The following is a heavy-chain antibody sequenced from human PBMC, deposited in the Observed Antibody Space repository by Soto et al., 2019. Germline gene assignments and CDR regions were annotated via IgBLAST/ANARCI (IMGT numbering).Heavy chain of an antibody. Sequence: APVKVSCKASGYTFNRYFMHWVRQAPGQGLEWMGMINPGGGITRYGQRFKGRLTMTRDTSTSTVYMELSSMRSEDTAVYYCAKPLRCASYTDNVFDFWGQGTMVTASS. D-gene: IGHD1-26*01. CDR3: AKPLRCASYTDNVFDF. CDR1: GYTFNRYF. V-gene: IGHV1-46*02. CDR2: INPGGGIT. J-gene: IGHJ4*02.